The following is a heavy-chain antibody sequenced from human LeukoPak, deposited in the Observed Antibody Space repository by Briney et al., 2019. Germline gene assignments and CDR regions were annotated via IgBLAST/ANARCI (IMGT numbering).Heavy chain of an antibody. CDR3: ARGGSQTVTTSLGAFDI. D-gene: IGHD4-17*01. J-gene: IGHJ3*02. Sequence: GGSLRLSCAASGFTFSSYNMNWVRQAPGKGLEWVSSISSSSNYIYYADSVKGRFTISRDNAKNSLYLQMNSLRAEDTAVYSCARGGSQTVTTSLGAFDIWGQGTLVTVSS. V-gene: IGHV3-21*01. CDR2: ISSSSNYI. CDR1: GFTFSSYN.